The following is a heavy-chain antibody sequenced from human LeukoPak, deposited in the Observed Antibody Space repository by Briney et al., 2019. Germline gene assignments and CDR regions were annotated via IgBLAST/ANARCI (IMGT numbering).Heavy chain of an antibody. Sequence: PGGSLRLSCAGSGFTFKSYAMSWVRQAPGKGLEWVSSISASGGRTYYADSVKGRVTISRDNSKNTLYLQMNSLRAEDTAVYYCAREKSDYFDSSGYALDFDYWGQGTLVTVSS. CDR2: ISASGGRT. CDR3: AREKSDYFDSSGYALDFDY. CDR1: GFTFKSYA. V-gene: IGHV3-23*01. D-gene: IGHD3-22*01. J-gene: IGHJ4*02.